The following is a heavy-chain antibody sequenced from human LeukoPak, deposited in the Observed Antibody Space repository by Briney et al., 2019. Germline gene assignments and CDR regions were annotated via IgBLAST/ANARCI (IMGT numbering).Heavy chain of an antibody. Sequence: SEPLSLTCTVSGVSISSHYWSWIRQPPGKGLEWIGYLFDSENTKDNPSLKSRITLSADTSKNQFSLRLNSVTAADTAVYYCATIKRGSIFGYFDFWGQGILVTVSS. CDR1: GVSISSHY. CDR2: LFDSENT. CDR3: ATIKRGSIFGYFDF. J-gene: IGHJ4*02. V-gene: IGHV4-59*11. D-gene: IGHD5-18*01.